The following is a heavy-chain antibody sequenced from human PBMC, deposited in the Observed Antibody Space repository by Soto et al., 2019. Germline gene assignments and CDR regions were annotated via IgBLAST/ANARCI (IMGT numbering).Heavy chain of an antibody. J-gene: IGHJ6*02. CDR1: GGSISSYY. D-gene: IGHD3-10*01. CDR3: ARDYFGSASSD. V-gene: IGHV4-4*07. CDR2: IYGSGSA. Sequence: SETLSLTCTVSGGSISSYYWSWIRQPAGKGLELIGRIYGSGSASYNPSLKSRVTMSLDTSKNQFSLKLSSVTAADTALYYCARDYFGSASSDWGQGTTVTVSS.